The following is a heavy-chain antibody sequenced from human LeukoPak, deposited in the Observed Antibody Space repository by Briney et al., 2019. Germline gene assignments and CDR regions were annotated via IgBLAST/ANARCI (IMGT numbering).Heavy chain of an antibody. J-gene: IGHJ1*01. CDR1: GGSISSYY. Sequence: SETLSLTCTVSGGSISSYYWSWIRQPPGKGLEWIGYIYYGGSTNYNPSLKSRVTISVDTSKNQFSLKLSSVTAADTAVYYCATTYYYDSSGYYQEYFQHWGQGTLVTVSS. D-gene: IGHD3-22*01. V-gene: IGHV4-59*08. CDR3: ATTYYYDSSGYYQEYFQH. CDR2: IYYGGST.